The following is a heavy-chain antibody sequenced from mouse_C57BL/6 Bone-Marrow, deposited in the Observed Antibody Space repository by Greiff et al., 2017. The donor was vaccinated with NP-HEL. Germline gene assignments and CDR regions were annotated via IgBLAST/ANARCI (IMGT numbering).Heavy chain of an antibody. V-gene: IGHV1-50*01. CDR2: IDPSDSYT. CDR1: GYTFTSYW. D-gene: IGHD1-1*01. CDR3: ATFITTVVEGDY. Sequence: QVQLQQPGAELVKPGASVKLSCKASGYTFTSYWMQWVKQRPGQGLEWIGEIDPSDSYTNYNQKFKGKATLTVDTSSSTAYMQLSSLTSEDSAVYYCATFITTVVEGDYWGQGTNLTVSS. J-gene: IGHJ2*01.